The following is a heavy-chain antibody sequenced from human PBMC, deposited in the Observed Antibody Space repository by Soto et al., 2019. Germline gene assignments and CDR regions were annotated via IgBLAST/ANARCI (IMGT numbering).Heavy chain of an antibody. CDR1: GFTVSSNY. V-gene: IGHV3-53*04. CDR2: IYSGGST. D-gene: IGHD2-15*01. Sequence: EVQLVESGGGLVQPGGSLRLSCAASGFTVSSNYMSWVRQAPGKGLEWVSVIYSGGSTYFADSVKGRFTIYRHNSKNTLYLQMNSLIAEDTAVYYCSRGGGPDGLEGDYWGQGTLVTVSS. CDR3: SRGGGPDGLEGDY. J-gene: IGHJ4*02.